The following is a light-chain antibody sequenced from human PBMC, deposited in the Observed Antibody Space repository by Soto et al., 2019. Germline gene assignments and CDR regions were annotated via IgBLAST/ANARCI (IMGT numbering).Light chain of an antibody. Sequence: DIQMTQSPSSLSASVGDRVTITCRASQSISSYVNWYQQREGKAPKVLIYGASTLQSGVPSRFSGSRSGTYFTLTISSLQPEDFATYYCQQSYSTPYTFGQGTKLEIK. V-gene: IGKV1-39*01. CDR3: QQSYSTPYT. CDR2: GAS. J-gene: IGKJ2*01. CDR1: QSISSY.